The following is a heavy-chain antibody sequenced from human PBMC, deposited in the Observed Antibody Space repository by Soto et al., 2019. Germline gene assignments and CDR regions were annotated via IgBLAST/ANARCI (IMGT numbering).Heavy chain of an antibody. J-gene: IGHJ5*02. CDR2: INHSGST. CDR3: ARGIRVDWENNWFDP. Sequence: QVQLQQWGAGLLKPSETLSLTCAVYGGSFSGYYWSWIRQPPGKGLEWIGEINHSGSTNYNPSLKSRVTISVDTSKIQFSLKLSSVTAADTAVYYCARGIRVDWENNWFDPWGQGTLVTVSS. V-gene: IGHV4-34*01. CDR1: GGSFSGYY. D-gene: IGHD1-26*01.